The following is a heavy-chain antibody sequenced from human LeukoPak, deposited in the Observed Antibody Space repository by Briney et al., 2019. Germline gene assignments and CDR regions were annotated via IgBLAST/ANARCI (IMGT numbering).Heavy chain of an antibody. J-gene: IGHJ3*02. D-gene: IGHD6-13*01. CDR2: LYNGGDT. Sequence: RASETLSLTCTVSGASIGSFYWVWIRQPAGKGLEWIGRLYNGGDTNYSPSLRSRVTMPVDTSKNQFSLKLKSVTAADTAVYYCARGVEASGVGFDAFDIWGQGTMVTVSS. V-gene: IGHV4-4*07. CDR1: GASIGSFY. CDR3: ARGVEASGVGFDAFDI.